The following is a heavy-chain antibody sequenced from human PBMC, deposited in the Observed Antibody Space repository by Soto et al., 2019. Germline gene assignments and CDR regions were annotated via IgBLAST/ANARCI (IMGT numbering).Heavy chain of an antibody. V-gene: IGHV3-33*01. CDR2: IWSDGSNQ. CDR1: GFTFSSYA. Sequence: GGSLRLSCAASGFTFSSYAIHWVRQAPGKGLEWVAVIWSDGSNQYYGDSVKGRFTISRDNSKNTVYLQMNSLRGEDTAVYYCARGGLYYDFWSGSNYAMDVWGQGTTVTVSS. J-gene: IGHJ6*02. CDR3: ARGGLYYDFWSGSNYAMDV. D-gene: IGHD3-3*01.